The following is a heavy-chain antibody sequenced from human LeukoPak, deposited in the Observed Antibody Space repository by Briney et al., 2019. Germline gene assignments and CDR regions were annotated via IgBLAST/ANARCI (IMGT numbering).Heavy chain of an antibody. D-gene: IGHD3-10*01. V-gene: IGHV4-4*09. CDR1: GGSISSYY. CDR2: IYTSGST. CDR3: VYGSEIFDP. J-gene: IGHJ5*02. Sequence: PSETLSLTCTVSGGSISSYYWSWIRQPPGKGLEWIGYIYTSGSTNYNPSLKSRVTISVDTSKNQFSLKLSSVTAADPAVYYCVYGSEIFDPWGQGTLVTVSS.